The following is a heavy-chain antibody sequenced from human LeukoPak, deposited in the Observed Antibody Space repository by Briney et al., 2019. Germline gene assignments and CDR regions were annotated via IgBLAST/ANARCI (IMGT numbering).Heavy chain of an antibody. Sequence: GGSLRLSCAASGFTFSSYWMHWVRQAPGKGLVWVSRINSDVSSTTYADSVRGRFTISRDNAKNTLYLQMNSLRAADTAVYYCARGVGGDSRFDPWGQGTLVTVSS. V-gene: IGHV3-74*01. CDR2: INSDVSST. J-gene: IGHJ5*02. D-gene: IGHD1-26*01. CDR1: GFTFSSYW. CDR3: ARGVGGDSRFDP.